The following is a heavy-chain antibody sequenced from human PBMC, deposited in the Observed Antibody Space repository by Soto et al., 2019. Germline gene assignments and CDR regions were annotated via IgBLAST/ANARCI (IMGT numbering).Heavy chain of an antibody. CDR2: LYNTGST. V-gene: IGHV4-59*03. CDR1: GGSISSYY. Sequence: PSETLSLTCNVSGGSISSYYWTWIRQPPGKGLEWIGYLYNTGSTNYNPSLKSRVTISLDTSKNQFFLNLSSVTAADTAVYYCAGMSFTVFGEVIDNFYFYGMAVLGQGTTVTVSS. CDR3: AGMSFTVFGEVIDNFYFYGMAV. D-gene: IGHD3-3*01. J-gene: IGHJ6*02.